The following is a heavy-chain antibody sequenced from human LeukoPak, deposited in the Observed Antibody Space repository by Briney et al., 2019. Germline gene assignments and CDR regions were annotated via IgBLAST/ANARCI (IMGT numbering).Heavy chain of an antibody. CDR3: GGNTFYHFQY. CDR1: GDSVSNSPYY. D-gene: IGHD2/OR15-2a*01. J-gene: IGHJ4*02. V-gene: IGHV4-39*01. CDR2: ISYGGTT. Sequence: SETLSLTCTVSGDSVSNSPYYWGWVRQPPGKGLEWIGAISYGGTTYSSPSLKSRVTMDLDKSRNRFSLKLTSVTAADTAVYYCGGNTFYHFQYWGQGALVTVSS.